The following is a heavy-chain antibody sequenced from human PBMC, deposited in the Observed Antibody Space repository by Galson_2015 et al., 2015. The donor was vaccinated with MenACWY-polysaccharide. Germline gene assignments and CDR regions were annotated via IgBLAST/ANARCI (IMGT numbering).Heavy chain of an antibody. CDR1: GFSFSQYG. V-gene: IGHV3-33*01. CDR2: IWWDGTNK. CDR3: ARDRPDLVSTIFDY. D-gene: IGHD5/OR15-5a*01. J-gene: IGHJ4*02. Sequence: SLRLSCAASGFSFSQYGMHWIRQAPGKGLEWVALIWWDGTNKYYSDSVEGRFTISRDNSRNTLYLQMNSLRAEDTAVYYCARDRPDLVSTIFDYWGQGILVTVSS.